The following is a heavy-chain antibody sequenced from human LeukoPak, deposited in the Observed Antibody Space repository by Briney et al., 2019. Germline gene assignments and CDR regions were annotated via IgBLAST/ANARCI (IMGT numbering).Heavy chain of an antibody. D-gene: IGHD2-2*01. V-gene: IGHV1-18*01. CDR2: ISAYNGNT. J-gene: IGHJ6*02. Sequence: ASVKVSCKASGYTFTSYDINWVRQAPGQGLEWMGWISAYNGNTNYAQKLQGRVTMTTDTSTSTAYMELRSLRSDDTAVYYCARDIVVVPAAITYYYYGMDVWGQGTTVTVSS. CDR1: GYTFTSYD. CDR3: ARDIVVVPAAITYYYYGMDV.